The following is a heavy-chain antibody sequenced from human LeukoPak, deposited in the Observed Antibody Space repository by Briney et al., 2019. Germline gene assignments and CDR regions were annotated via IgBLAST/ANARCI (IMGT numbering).Heavy chain of an antibody. V-gene: IGHV3-74*01. CDR3: ARDRAYVMDV. Sequence: GGSLRLSCAASGFAFSTYWMHWVRQAPGKGLVWVSRINSDGSATTYADSVKGRFTISRDNAKNTLYLQLNSLRAEDTAVYYRARDRAYVMDVWGQGTTVTVSS. J-gene: IGHJ6*02. CDR1: GFAFSTYW. CDR2: INSDGSAT.